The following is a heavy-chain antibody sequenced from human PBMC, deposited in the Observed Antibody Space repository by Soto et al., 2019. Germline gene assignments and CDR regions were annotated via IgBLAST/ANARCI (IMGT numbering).Heavy chain of an antibody. CDR2: IYWDNDK. V-gene: IGHV2-5*02. J-gene: IGHJ4*02. CDR1: GFSLSTTGVG. D-gene: IGHD3-10*01. Sequence: QITLKESGPTLVKPTQTLTLTCSFSGFSLSTTGVGVGWIRQSPGKALEWLAIIYWDNDKRYSPSLKSRVTITKDTFKNQVVLTVTNMDPVDTGTYYCARSLWFGELHWGQGALVTVSS. CDR3: ARSLWFGELH.